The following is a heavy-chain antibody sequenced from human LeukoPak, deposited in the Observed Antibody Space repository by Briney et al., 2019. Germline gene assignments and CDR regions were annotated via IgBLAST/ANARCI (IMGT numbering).Heavy chain of an antibody. J-gene: IGHJ4*02. Sequence: GGSLRLSCAASGFTFSSYWMSWVRQAPGKGLEWVANIKQDCSAKYCVESAKGRFTIPRENANNSLSLQMNSLRAEDTAVYYCARVKYYYGSGIYCFDYWGRGTVVTVSS. V-gene: IGHV3-7*01. CDR2: IKQDCSAK. CDR3: ARVKYYYGSGIYCFDY. D-gene: IGHD3-10*01. CDR1: GFTFSSYW.